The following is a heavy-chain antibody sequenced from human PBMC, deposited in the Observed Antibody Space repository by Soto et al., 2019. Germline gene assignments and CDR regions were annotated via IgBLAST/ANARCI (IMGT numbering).Heavy chain of an antibody. J-gene: IGHJ5*02. Sequence: SETLSVTCAVDGGSFSGYDWSWIRQPPGKGLEWIGEINHSGTTYYNPSLKSRVTISVDTSKNQFSLKLSSVTAADTAVYYCARSVDPWGQGTLVTVSS. CDR1: GGSFSGYD. CDR2: INHSGTT. CDR3: ARSVDP. V-gene: IGHV4-34*09.